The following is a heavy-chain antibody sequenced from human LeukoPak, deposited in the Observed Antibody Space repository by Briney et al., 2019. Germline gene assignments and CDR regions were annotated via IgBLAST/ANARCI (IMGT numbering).Heavy chain of an antibody. J-gene: IGHJ4*02. CDR2: IIPIFGTA. CDR3: ARLDKAGIFDY. CDR1: GGTFSSYA. Sequence: SVKFSCKASGGTFSSYAISWVRQAPGQGLEWRGGIIPIFGTANYAQKFQGRVTITADESTSTAYMELSSLRSEDTAVYYCARLDKAGIFDYWGQGTLVTVSS. D-gene: IGHD3/OR15-3a*01. V-gene: IGHV1-69*13.